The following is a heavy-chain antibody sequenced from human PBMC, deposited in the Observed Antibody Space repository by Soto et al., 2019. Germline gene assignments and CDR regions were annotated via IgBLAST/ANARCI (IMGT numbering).Heavy chain of an antibody. D-gene: IGHD6-19*01. CDR1: GFTFNDYY. CDR3: AREVRTSGWFRRLDS. CDR2: ISGGGSTT. J-gene: IGHJ4*02. Sequence: QVQLVESGGGLVKPGGSLRLSCAVSGFTFNDYYMSWIRQAPGKGLEWISYISGGGSTTYHADSVRGRFTISRDNAKNSLFLQMNSLRAEDTVVYYCAREVRTSGWFRRLDSWGQGILVTVSS. V-gene: IGHV3-11*01.